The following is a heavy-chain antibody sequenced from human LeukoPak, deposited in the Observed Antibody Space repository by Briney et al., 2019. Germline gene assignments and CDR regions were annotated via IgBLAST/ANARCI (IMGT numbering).Heavy chain of an antibody. CDR1: GGSFSGYY. D-gene: IGHD3-16*01. CDR3: ARINYDYVWGSYPLYYFDY. J-gene: IGHJ4*02. V-gene: IGHV4-34*01. CDR2: INHSGST. Sequence: PSETLSLTCAVYGGSFSGYYWSWIRQPPGKGLEWIGEINHSGSTNYNPSLKSRVTISVDTSKNRFSLKLSSVTAADTAVYYCARINYDYVWGSYPLYYFDYWGQGTLVTVSS.